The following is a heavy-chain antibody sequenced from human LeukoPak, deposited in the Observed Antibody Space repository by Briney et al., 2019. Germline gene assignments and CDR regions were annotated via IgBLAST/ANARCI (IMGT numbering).Heavy chain of an antibody. CDR1: GFTFSNYG. Sequence: PGGSLRLSCAASGFTFSNYGMHWVRQAPGKGLEWVANIKQDGSEKNYVDSVKGRFSISRDNAKNSLYLQMISLRAEDTAVYYCARDPRIVGATGASDIWGQGTMVTVSS. V-gene: IGHV3-7*01. D-gene: IGHD1-26*01. CDR3: ARDPRIVGATGASDI. J-gene: IGHJ3*02. CDR2: IKQDGSEK.